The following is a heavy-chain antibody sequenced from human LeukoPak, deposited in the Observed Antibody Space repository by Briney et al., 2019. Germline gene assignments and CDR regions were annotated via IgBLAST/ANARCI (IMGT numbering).Heavy chain of an antibody. J-gene: IGHJ4*02. Sequence: GRSLRLSCAASGFTFSSCGMHWVRQAPGKGLEWVAVIWYDGSNKYYADSVKGRFTISRDNSKNTLYLQMNSLRAEDTAVYYCARDGNYDILTGYYPDFDYWGQGTLVTVSS. CDR3: ARDGNYDILTGYYPDFDY. D-gene: IGHD3-9*01. CDR2: IWYDGSNK. CDR1: GFTFSSCG. V-gene: IGHV3-33*01.